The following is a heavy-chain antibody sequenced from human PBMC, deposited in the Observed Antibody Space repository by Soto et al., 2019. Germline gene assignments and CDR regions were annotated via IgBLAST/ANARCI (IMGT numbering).Heavy chain of an antibody. CDR2: VSGSGDIT. J-gene: IGHJ4*02. V-gene: IGHV3-23*01. CDR3: AKGSNSWYQVFDY. CDR1: GFTFSTYA. D-gene: IGHD2-2*01. Sequence: EVQLLESGGGLVQPGGSLRLSCATSGFTFSTYALNWVRQAPGKGLEWVSVVSGSGDITYYADSVKGRFTISRDNSKNTLYLQMNSLRGEDTAVYYCAKGSNSWYQVFDYWGQGTLVTVSS.